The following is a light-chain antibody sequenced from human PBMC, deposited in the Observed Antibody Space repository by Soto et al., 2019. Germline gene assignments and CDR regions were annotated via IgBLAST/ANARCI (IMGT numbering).Light chain of an antibody. CDR3: SAWDASLNGYV. CDR1: SPNIGSKT. V-gene: IGLV1-44*01. CDR2: SNY. J-gene: IGLJ1*01. Sequence: QSALTQPPPASGTPGPRVTISFSGSSPNIGSKTVNWYQPLPGTAPKLLIYSNYQRPSGVPDRFSGSKSGTSASLAISGLQSEDEADYYCSAWDASLNGYVFGTGTKVTVL.